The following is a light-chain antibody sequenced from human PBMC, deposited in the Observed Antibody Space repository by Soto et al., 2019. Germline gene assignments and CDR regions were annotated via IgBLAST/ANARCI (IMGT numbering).Light chain of an antibody. CDR3: QSYDSSLSRYV. CDR2: GNS. Sequence: QSVLTQPPSVSGAPGQRVTISCTGSSPNIGAGYDVHWYQQLPGTAPKLLIYGNSNRPSGVPDRFSGSKSGTSASLAITGLQAEDEADYYCQSYDSSLSRYVFGTGTKLTVL. J-gene: IGLJ1*01. CDR1: SPNIGAGYD. V-gene: IGLV1-40*01.